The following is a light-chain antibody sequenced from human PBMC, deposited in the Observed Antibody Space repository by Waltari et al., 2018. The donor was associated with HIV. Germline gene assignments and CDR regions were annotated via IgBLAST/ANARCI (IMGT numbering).Light chain of an antibody. CDR2: RNN. J-gene: IGLJ3*02. Sequence: QAGLTQPPSVSKDLRQTATLTCTVNSHDVCNHVTTWLRTHQAHPPKLLSYRNNNRPSGISERFSASRSRNTASLTITGLQPEDEADYYCSAWESSLGAWVFGGGTKLTVL. CDR3: SAWESSLGAWV. CDR1: SHDVCNHV. V-gene: IGLV10-54*04.